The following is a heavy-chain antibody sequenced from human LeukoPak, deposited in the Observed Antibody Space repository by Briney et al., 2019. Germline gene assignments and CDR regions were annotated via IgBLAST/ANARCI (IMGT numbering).Heavy chain of an antibody. J-gene: IGHJ3*02. D-gene: IGHD3-22*01. CDR3: ARDADSSGEGAFDI. CDR1: GGTFSSYA. Sequence: EASVKVSCKASGGTFSSYAISWVRQVPGQGLEWMGGIIPIFGTANYAQKFQGRVTITADESTSTAYMELSSLRSEDTAVYYCARDADSSGEGAFDIWGQGTMVTVSS. CDR2: IIPIFGTA. V-gene: IGHV1-69*13.